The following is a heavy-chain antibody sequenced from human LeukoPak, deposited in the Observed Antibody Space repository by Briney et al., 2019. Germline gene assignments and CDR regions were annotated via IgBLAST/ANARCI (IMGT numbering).Heavy chain of an antibody. CDR1: GYTLTELA. V-gene: IGHV1-24*01. Sequence: ASVKLSRKVSGYTLTELAMHWVRQAPGKGLEWIGGFDPEKGETIYTQQLQGRLRMTEDTSTDTAYMELSRLTSEDTAVYYCATPLGPLGLIPYYFDYWGQGTLVTVSS. CDR3: ATPLGPLGLIPYYFDY. CDR2: FDPEKGET. D-gene: IGHD2-21*01. J-gene: IGHJ4*02.